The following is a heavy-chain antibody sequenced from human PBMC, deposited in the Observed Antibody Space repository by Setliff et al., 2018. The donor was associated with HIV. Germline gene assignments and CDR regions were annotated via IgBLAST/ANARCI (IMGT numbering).Heavy chain of an antibody. V-gene: IGHV4-39*02. D-gene: IGHD3-22*01. J-gene: IGHJ4*02. CDR2: MYYSGST. CDR3: ARGYSIHGSSGFYFGGDYYFDF. Sequence: PSETLSLTCTVSGGSIISSTYYWGWIRQPPGKGLEWIGSMYYSGSTYYNPSLKSRVTIFVDTSKNHFSLKLRSVTAADTAVYYCARGYSIHGSSGFYFGGDYYFDFWGQGTLVTVSS. CDR1: GGSIISSTYY.